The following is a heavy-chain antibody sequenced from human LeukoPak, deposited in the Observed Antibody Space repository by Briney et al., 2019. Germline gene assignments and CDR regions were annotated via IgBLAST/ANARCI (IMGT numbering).Heavy chain of an antibody. CDR3: ARGGAYSYVFDY. J-gene: IGHJ4*02. CDR2: IIPIFGTA. Sequence: GSPVKISCTASYRTSSSYAFSWMRQTPEQWLEWMGEIIPIFGTAKYAQKFQGTVTITAEESTSTAYMELSSLRSEDTAVYSCARGGAYSYVFDYWGQGTLVTVSS. CDR1: YRTSSSYA. V-gene: IGHV1-69*01. D-gene: IGHD5-18*01.